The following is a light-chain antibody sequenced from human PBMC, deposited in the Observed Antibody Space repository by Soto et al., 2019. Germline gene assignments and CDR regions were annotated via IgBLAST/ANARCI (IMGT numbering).Light chain of an antibody. CDR3: ISYTVSDTRV. CDR2: EVS. CDR1: SSDVGGYNY. V-gene: IGLV2-14*01. J-gene: IGLJ1*01. Sequence: QYALTQPASVFGSPGQSITISCPGASSDVGGYNYVSWYQQHPGKAPKVMIYEVSNRPSGVSNRVSGSKSGNTASLTNFGLQADDDADYYYISYTVSDTRVFGTGTKDTVL.